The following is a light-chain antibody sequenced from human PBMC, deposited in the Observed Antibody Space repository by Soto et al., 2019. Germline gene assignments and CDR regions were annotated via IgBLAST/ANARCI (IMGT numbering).Light chain of an antibody. CDR3: QQYGSSGT. Sequence: EILLTQSPASLSLSPGERATLSCRASQSVDSYLVWYQQKPGQAPRLLIFGASNRATGIPARLSGSGSGTDFTLTIRRLEPEDFAVYYCQQYGSSGTFGQGTKVDIK. CDR2: GAS. V-gene: IGKV3-20*01. J-gene: IGKJ1*01. CDR1: QSVDSY.